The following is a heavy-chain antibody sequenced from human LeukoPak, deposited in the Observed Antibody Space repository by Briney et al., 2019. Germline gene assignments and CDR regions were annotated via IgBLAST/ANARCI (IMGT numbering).Heavy chain of an antibody. CDR1: EFSVGSNY. CDR3: ARVLLRYCSGGSCYILGY. V-gene: IGHV3-20*04. Sequence: GGSLRLSCAASEFSVGSNYMTWVRQAPGKGLEWVSGINWNGGSTGYADSVKGRFTISRDNAKNSLYLQMNSLRAEDTALYYCARVLLRYCSGGSCYILGYWGQGTLVTVSS. D-gene: IGHD2-15*01. CDR2: INWNGGST. J-gene: IGHJ4*01.